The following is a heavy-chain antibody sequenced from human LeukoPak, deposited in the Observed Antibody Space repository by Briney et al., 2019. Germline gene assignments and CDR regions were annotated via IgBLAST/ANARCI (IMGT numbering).Heavy chain of an antibody. CDR2: IYYSGST. J-gene: IGHJ3*02. CDR1: GGSISSGDYY. CDR3: ARDYSYLRAFDI. D-gene: IGHD2-21*01. V-gene: IGHV4-30-4*01. Sequence: SETPSLTCTVSGGSISSGDYYWSWIRQPPGKGLEWIGYIYYSGSTYYNPSLKSRVTISVETSKNQFSLKLSSVTAADTAVYYCARDYSYLRAFDIWGQGTMVTVSS.